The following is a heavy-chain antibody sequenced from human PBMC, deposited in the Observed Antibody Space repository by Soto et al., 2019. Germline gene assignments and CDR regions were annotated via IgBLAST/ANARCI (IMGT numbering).Heavy chain of an antibody. CDR2: MSGGGDAT. J-gene: IGHJ4*02. Sequence: GASLRLSCAATAFTFNTLAMKWVCQGHGKGLEWVSQMSGGGDATRYADSVTGRFTTSRDNAESMVYLDMYSLIPDDTAIYYCAKNFHSSSGFDYWGQGPPVTVSS. CDR3: AKNFHSSSGFDY. CDR1: AFTFNTLA. V-gene: IGHV3-23*01. D-gene: IGHD5-18*01.